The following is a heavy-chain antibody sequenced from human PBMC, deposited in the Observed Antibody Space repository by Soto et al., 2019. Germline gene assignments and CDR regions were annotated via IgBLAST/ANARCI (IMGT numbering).Heavy chain of an antibody. D-gene: IGHD3-9*01. CDR1: GYTFTGYY. Sequence: ATVKVSCKASGYTFTGYYMHWVRQAPGQGLEWMGWINPNSGGTNYAQKFQGRVTMTRDTSISTAYMELSRLRSGDTAVYYCARDXAYYDILTGYYIDAFDIWGQGTMVTVSS. J-gene: IGHJ3*02. CDR2: INPNSGGT. V-gene: IGHV1-2*02. CDR3: ARDXAYYDILTGYYIDAFDI.